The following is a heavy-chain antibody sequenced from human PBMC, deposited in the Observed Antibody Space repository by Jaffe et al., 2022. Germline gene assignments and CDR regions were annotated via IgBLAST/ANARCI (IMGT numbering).Heavy chain of an antibody. CDR3: VRRVSGDSRGWDEGVFAY. CDR1: GFSLTTTGVG. Sequence: QITLKESGPTLVTPTETVTLTCTYSGFSLTTTGVGVGWVRQPPGGTLEWLAVIYWDDDKRYSPSVKSRVTITKDTSKDQVVLTMTYMEPVDTATYYCVRRVSGDSRGWDEGVFAYWGQGILVTVS. V-gene: IGHV2-5*02. CDR2: IYWDDDK. J-gene: IGHJ4*02. D-gene: IGHD3-22*01.